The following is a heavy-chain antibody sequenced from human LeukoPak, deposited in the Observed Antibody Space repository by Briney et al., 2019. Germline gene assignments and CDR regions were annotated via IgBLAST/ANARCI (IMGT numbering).Heavy chain of an antibody. CDR1: GGTISNYV. V-gene: IGHV1-69*05. CDR3: ARVDRSHFSMDV. CDR2: IMPLFNTP. J-gene: IGHJ6*03. Sequence: ASVKVSCKASGGTISNYVITWVRQALGQGLEWMGGIMPLFNTPNYAQNFKGRVTITTDESTSTAYMQLSSLRSEDTAVYYCARVDRSHFSMDVWGKGTTVTVSS.